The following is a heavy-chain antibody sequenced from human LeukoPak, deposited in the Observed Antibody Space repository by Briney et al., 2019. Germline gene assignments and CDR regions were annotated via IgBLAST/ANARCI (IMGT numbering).Heavy chain of an antibody. V-gene: IGHV1-69*04. CDR2: IIPILGIA. CDR1: GGTFSSYA. D-gene: IGHD3-22*01. Sequence: ASVKVSCKASGGTFSSYAISWARQAPGQGLEWMGRIIPILGIANYAQKFQGRVTITADKSTSTAYMELSSLRSEDTAVYYCARATYYYDSSGYYFIDWGQGTLVTVSS. CDR3: ARATYYYDSSGYYFID. J-gene: IGHJ4*02.